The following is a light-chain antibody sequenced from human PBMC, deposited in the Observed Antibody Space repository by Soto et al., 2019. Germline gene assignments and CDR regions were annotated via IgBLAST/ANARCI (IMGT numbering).Light chain of an antibody. CDR1: RSISSSY. CDR2: GAS. CDR3: QHYAISPRT. V-gene: IGKV3-20*01. J-gene: IGKJ1*01. Sequence: EVVLTQSPGTLSPSPGERATLSCRTSRSISSSYLAWYQQKAGQAPRLLIYGASSRANGIPDTFSGSGSGTDFARTITRLEPEDFAVYYCQHYAISPRTFGQGTKVEVK.